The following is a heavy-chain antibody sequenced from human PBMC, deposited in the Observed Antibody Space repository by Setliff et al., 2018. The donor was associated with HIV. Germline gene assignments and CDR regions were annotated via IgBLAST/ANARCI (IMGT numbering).Heavy chain of an antibody. CDR1: GFTFSNYA. CDR3: AKGSPLATILFDY. D-gene: IGHD5-12*01. V-gene: IGHV3-23*01. CDR2: ISGSGGST. Sequence: HPGGSLRLSCAASGFTFSNYAMSWVRQAPGKGLEWVSAISGSGGSTYYADSVKGRFTISRDNSKNTLYLQMNSLRAEDTAVYYCAKGSPLATILFDYWGQGALVTVSS. J-gene: IGHJ4*02.